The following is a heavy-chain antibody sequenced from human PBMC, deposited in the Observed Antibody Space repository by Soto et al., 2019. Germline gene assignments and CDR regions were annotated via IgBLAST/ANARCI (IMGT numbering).Heavy chain of an antibody. D-gene: IGHD4-17*01. V-gene: IGHV3-9*01. Sequence: PGGSLRLSCAGSGFNFDDYGMNWVRQAPGQGLEWVSGISWNANYVYYADSVKGRFTISRDNARNSLYLQMNSLRAEDTAFYYCTKDIGVGGADILDFRGQGTLVTVSS. CDR1: GFNFDDYG. CDR3: TKDIGVGGADILDF. J-gene: IGHJ4*02. CDR2: ISWNANYV.